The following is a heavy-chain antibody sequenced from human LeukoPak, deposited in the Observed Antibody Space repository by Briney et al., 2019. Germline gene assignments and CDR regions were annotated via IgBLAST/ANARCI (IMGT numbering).Heavy chain of an antibody. CDR3: AGDCGDAFDI. D-gene: IGHD2-21*01. CDR2: IYYSGST. Sequence: SETLSHTCTVSGRSISSYYWSWIRQPPGKGLEWIGYIYYSGSTHYNPSLQSRVTISVDTSKNQFSLTLSSVAAADTAVYYSAGDCGDAFDIWGQGTMVTVS. J-gene: IGHJ3*02. V-gene: IGHV4-59*01. CDR1: GRSISSYY.